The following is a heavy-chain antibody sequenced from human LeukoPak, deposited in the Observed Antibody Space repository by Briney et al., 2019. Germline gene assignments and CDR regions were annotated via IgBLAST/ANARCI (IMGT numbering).Heavy chain of an antibody. CDR2: LYFDGST. CDR3: ALSLGYSDYAWDY. D-gene: IGHD5-12*01. Sequence: PSETLSLTCTVSGVSISIYYWSWIRQPPGKGLEWIGYLYFDGSTKCNPSLKSRVTISADTSKNQFSLNLSYVTAADTAVYYCALSLGYSDYAWDYWGQGTPVTVSS. J-gene: IGHJ4*02. V-gene: IGHV4-59*01. CDR1: GVSISIYY.